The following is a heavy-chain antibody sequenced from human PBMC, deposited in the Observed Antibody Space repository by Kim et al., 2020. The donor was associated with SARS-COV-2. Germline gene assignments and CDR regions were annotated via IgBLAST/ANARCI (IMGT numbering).Heavy chain of an antibody. CDR3: ARDDSYGSFDY. CDR2: T. V-gene: IGHV1-2*02. Sequence: TTYAQMCQGRVTMTRDTSIGTAYMELSRLRSDDTAVYYCARDDSYGSFDYWGQGTLVTVSS. J-gene: IGHJ4*02. D-gene: IGHD5-18*01.